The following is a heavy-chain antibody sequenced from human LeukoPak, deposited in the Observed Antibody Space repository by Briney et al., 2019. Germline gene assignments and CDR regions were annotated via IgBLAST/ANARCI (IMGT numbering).Heavy chain of an antibody. CDR2: ISGSGSNT. V-gene: IGHV3-23*01. CDR1: GFTVSSND. CDR3: AKGTYDSRGHFDY. Sequence: PGGSLRLSCAASGFTVSSNDMTWVRQAPGKGLEWVSGISGSGSNTYYADSVKGRFTISRDNSKNTLYLQMNSLRAEDTAAYYCAKGTYDSRGHFDYWGQGTLVSVSS. J-gene: IGHJ4*02. D-gene: IGHD3-22*01.